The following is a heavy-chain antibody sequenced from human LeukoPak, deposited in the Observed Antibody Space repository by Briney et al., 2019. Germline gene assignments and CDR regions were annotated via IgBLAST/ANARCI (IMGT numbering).Heavy chain of an antibody. Sequence: SETLSLXCTVSGGSISSYYWSWIRQPPGKGPEWIGYIYYSGSTNYNPSLKSRVTISVDTSKNQFSLKLSSVTAADTAVYYCARIFGASGYGLYYYYYMDVWGKGTTVTVSS. V-gene: IGHV4-59*01. D-gene: IGHD3-3*01. CDR1: GGSISSYY. CDR3: ARIFGASGYGLYYYYYMDV. CDR2: IYYSGST. J-gene: IGHJ6*03.